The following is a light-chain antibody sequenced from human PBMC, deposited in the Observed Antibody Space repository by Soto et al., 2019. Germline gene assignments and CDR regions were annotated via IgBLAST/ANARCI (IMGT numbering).Light chain of an antibody. CDR3: QQYHNWPPQYT. V-gene: IGKV3-15*01. Sequence: EIVMTQSPASLSVSPGDGATLSCRASQSVASNLAWHQQKPGQGPRLLIHGASTRAVGVPGRFSGSGSGTDFTLTISSLQSEDFAVYYCQQYHNWPPQYTFGQGTKLQIK. CDR1: QSVASN. J-gene: IGKJ2*01. CDR2: GAS.